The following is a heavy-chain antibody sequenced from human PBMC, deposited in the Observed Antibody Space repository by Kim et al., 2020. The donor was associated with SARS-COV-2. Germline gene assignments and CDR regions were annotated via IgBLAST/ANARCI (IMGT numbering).Heavy chain of an antibody. CDR2: IYYSGST. D-gene: IGHD3-3*01. V-gene: IGHV4-31*03. CDR3: ARGDTIFGVVINAFDI. J-gene: IGHJ3*02. Sequence: SETLSFTCTVSGGSISSGGYYWSWIRQHPGKGLEWIGYIYYSGSTYYNPSLKSRVTISVDTSKNQFSLKLSSVTAADTAVYYCARGDTIFGVVINAFDIWGQGTMVTVSS. CDR1: GGSISSGGYY.